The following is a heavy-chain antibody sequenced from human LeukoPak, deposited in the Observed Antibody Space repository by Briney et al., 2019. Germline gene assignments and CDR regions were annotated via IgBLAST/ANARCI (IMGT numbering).Heavy chain of an antibody. J-gene: IGHJ6*02. Sequence: GASVTVSCKVSGYTLTELSMHWVRQAPGKGLEWMGGFDPEDGETIYAQKFQGRVTMTEDTSTDTAYMELSSLRSEDTAVYYCATKAVVTAIPNYYYGMDVWGQGTTVTVSS. CDR2: FDPEDGET. CDR3: ATKAVVTAIPNYYYGMDV. CDR1: GYTLTELS. D-gene: IGHD2-21*02. V-gene: IGHV1-24*01.